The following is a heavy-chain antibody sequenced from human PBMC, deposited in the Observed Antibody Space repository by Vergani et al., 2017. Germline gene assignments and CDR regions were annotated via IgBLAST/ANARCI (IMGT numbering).Heavy chain of an antibody. CDR3: VRVATAVGPFRY. CDR1: GYYIRRGYY. D-gene: IGHD4-23*01. Sequence: QVQLQESGPGLVKPSETLSLTCGVSGYYIRRGYYWGWIRQPPGKGLGWIGNIFHSGTTYYNPSLKSRVNISVDTSKNVFSLKLTSLTAADTAVYYCVRVATAVGPFRYWGPGTLVTVSS. J-gene: IGHJ4*02. V-gene: IGHV4-38-2*01. CDR2: IFHSGTT.